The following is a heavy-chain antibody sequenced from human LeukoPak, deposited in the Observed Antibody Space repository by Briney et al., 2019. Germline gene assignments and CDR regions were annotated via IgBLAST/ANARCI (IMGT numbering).Heavy chain of an antibody. D-gene: IGHD6-13*01. CDR2: VNRDGSST. V-gene: IGHV3-74*01. CDR3: ARDRSISAAGDTY. J-gene: IGHJ4*02. Sequence: AGSLRLSCAASGFTFSDYWMHWVRQAPGKGLVWLSRVNRDGSSTSYADSVKGRLTISRDNAKNTLSLQMNSLRAEDTAVYYCARDRSISAAGDTYWGQGTLVTVSS. CDR1: GFTFSDYW.